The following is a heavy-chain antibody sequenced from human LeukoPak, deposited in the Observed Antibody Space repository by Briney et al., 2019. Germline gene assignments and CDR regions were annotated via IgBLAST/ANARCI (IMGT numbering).Heavy chain of an antibody. J-gene: IGHJ4*02. CDR2: MNPNSGNT. Sequence: ASVKVSCKASGYTFTSYDINWVRQATGQGLEWMGWMNPNSGNTGYAQKFQGRVTITRNTSISTAYMELSSLRSEDTAVYYCARRVPYSSGWYDIDYWGQGTLVTVSS. V-gene: IGHV1-8*01. CDR3: ARRVPYSSGWYDIDY. D-gene: IGHD6-19*01. CDR1: GYTFTSYD.